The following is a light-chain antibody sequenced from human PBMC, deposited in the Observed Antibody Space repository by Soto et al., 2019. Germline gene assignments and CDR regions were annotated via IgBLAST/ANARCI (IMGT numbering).Light chain of an antibody. CDR1: NRDVGGFKY. CDR3: SSYSSSSNNVV. Sequence: QSALTQPASVSGSPAQSITISCTGTNRDVGGFKYVSWYQQHPGKAPKLMIYDVSNWPSGVSDRFSGSKSGNTASLTISVLQAEDEADYYCSSYSSSSNNVVFGGGTQLTV. J-gene: IGLJ2*01. CDR2: DVS. V-gene: IGLV2-14*01.